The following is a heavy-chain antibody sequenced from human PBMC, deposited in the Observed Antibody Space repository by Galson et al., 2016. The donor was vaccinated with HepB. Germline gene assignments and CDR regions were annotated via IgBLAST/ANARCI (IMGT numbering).Heavy chain of an antibody. J-gene: IGHJ5*02. CDR1: GGSINSTAW. D-gene: IGHD2-21*01. V-gene: IGHV4-4*02. CDR2: IYHTGST. CDR3: ARLYTVEVPSEGFDP. Sequence: SETLSLTCGVSGGSINSTAWWSWVRQSPGKGLEWIGQIYHTGSTHYNPSLKSRVTISVDKSKNQFSLTLNSVTAADTAVYFCARLYTVEVPSEGFDPWGQGTLVTVSS.